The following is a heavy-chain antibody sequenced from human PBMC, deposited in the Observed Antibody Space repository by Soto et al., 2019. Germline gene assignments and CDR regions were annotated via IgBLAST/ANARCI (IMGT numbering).Heavy chain of an antibody. D-gene: IGHD3-3*01. Sequence: GGSLRLSCAASGFTFSSYWMHWVRQAPGKGLVWVSRINSDGSSTSYADSVKGRFTISRDNAKNTLYLQMNSLRAEDTAVYYCARDYDFWSGYYLDYFDYWGQGTLVTVSS. CDR3: ARDYDFWSGYYLDYFDY. CDR1: GFTFSSYW. J-gene: IGHJ4*02. V-gene: IGHV3-74*01. CDR2: INSDGSST.